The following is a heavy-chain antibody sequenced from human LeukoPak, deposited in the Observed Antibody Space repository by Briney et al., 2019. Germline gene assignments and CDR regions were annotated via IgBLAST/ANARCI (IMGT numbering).Heavy chain of an antibody. V-gene: IGHV1-69*04. CDR1: GGTFSSYA. Sequence: SVKVSCKASGGTFSSYAISWVRQAPGQGLEWMGRIIPIFGIANYAQKFQGRVTITADKSTSTAYMELSSLRSEDTAVYYCARWSYSSGSDCYYYGMDVWGQGTTVTVSS. CDR3: ARWSYSSGSDCYYYGMDV. CDR2: IIPIFGIA. J-gene: IGHJ6*02. D-gene: IGHD6-19*01.